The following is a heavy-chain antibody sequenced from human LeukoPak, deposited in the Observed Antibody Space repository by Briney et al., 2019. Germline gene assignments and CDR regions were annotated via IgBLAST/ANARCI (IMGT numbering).Heavy chain of an antibody. D-gene: IGHD3-3*01. CDR3: ARDQGYFDFDY. V-gene: IGHV4-4*07. CDR1: GGSISSYY. Sequence: PSETLSLTCTVSGGSISSYYWSWIRQPAGKGLEWIGRLYIRGSTNYNPSLKSRVTMSVDTSKHQFSLKLTSVTAADTAVYYCARDQGYFDFDYWGQGILVTVSS. CDR2: LYIRGST. J-gene: IGHJ4*02.